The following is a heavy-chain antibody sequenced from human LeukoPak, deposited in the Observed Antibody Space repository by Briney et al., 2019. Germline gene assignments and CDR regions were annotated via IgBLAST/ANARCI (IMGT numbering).Heavy chain of an antibody. CDR1: GGSISSYY. Sequence: SETLSLTCTVSGGSISSYYWNWIRQPPGKGLEWIGYIYYSGSTNYNPSLKSRVTMSVDTSKNQFSLKVRYVTAADTAVYYCARGGAAAGKEILDYWGQGTLVTVSS. CDR3: ARGGAAAGKEILDY. CDR2: IYYSGST. J-gene: IGHJ4*02. D-gene: IGHD6-13*01. V-gene: IGHV4-59*01.